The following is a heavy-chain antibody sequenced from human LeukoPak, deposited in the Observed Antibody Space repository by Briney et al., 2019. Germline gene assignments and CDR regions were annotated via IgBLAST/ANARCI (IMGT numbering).Heavy chain of an antibody. CDR3: AGSIVVVPAVGYYYYYMDV. J-gene: IGHJ6*03. Sequence: SETLSLTCTVSGGSISGSSYYWGWIRQPPGKGLEWIGSIYYSGSTYYNPSLKSRVTISVDTSKNQFSLKLSSVTAADTAVYYCAGSIVVVPAVGYYYYYMDVWGKGTTVTISS. D-gene: IGHD2-2*01. CDR2: IYYSGST. CDR1: GGSISGSSYY. V-gene: IGHV4-39*07.